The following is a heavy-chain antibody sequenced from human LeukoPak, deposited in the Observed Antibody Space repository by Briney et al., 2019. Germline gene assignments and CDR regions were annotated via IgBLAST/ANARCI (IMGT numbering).Heavy chain of an antibody. CDR3: AKDAEYSSSWYYFDY. D-gene: IGHD6-13*01. Sequence: PGGSLRLSCAASGFTFTSYGMHWVRQAPGKGLEWVAVISYDGTNKYYADSVKGRFTISRDSSKSTLYLQMNSLRAEDTAVYYCAKDAEYSSSWYYFDYWGQGTLVTVSS. V-gene: IGHV3-30*18. J-gene: IGHJ4*02. CDR2: ISYDGTNK. CDR1: GFTFTSYG.